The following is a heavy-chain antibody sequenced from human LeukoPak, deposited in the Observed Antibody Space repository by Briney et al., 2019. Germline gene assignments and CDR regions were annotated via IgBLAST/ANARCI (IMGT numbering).Heavy chain of an antibody. CDR2: ISGSGGST. D-gene: IGHD4-23*01. Sequence: GGSLRLSCAASGFTFSSYAMSWVRQAPGKGLEWVSAISGSGGSTYYADSVKGRFTISRDNSKNTLYLQMNSLRAEDTAVYYCAKTPRTTVGLSYFDDWGQGTLVTVCS. CDR3: AKTPRTTVGLSYFDD. CDR1: GFTFSSYA. V-gene: IGHV3-23*01. J-gene: IGHJ4*02.